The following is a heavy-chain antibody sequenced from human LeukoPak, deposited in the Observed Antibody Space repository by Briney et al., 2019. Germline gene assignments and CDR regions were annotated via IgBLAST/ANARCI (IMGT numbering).Heavy chain of an antibody. CDR2: ISGGGGNT. D-gene: IGHD6-19*01. V-gene: IGHV3-23*01. CDR1: GFTFNNYA. J-gene: IGHJ6*02. CDR3: AKKLVIAVTGWLTSMDV. Sequence: GGSLRLSCAASGFTFNNYAMSWVRQAPGKGLEWVSAISGGGGNTYYADSVKGRFTISRDNSKNTLYLKMNSLRAEDTAVYYCAKKLVIAVTGWLTSMDVWGQGTTVTVSS.